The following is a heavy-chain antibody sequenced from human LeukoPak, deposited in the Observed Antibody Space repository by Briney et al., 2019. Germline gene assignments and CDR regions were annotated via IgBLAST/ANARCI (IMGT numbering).Heavy chain of an antibody. V-gene: IGHV3-7*01. J-gene: IGHJ4*02. CDR1: GFTFSSYW. CDR3: ARGVPYDSWSGPHYSDY. CDR2: IKKDGSEK. Sequence: GGSLRLSCAASGFTFSSYWMSWVRQAPGKGLEWVANIKKDGSEKNYVDSVKGRFTISRDNAKTSLYLQMNSLRAEDTAVYYCARGVPYDSWSGPHYSDYWGQGTLVTVSS. D-gene: IGHD3-3*01.